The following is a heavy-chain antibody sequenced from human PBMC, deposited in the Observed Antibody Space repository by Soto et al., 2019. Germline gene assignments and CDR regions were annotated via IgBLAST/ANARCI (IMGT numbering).Heavy chain of an antibody. CDR1: GFSLSTSDVG. CDR3: AHSRYSRSSFDY. D-gene: IGHD6-6*01. Sequence: SGPTREPTQTLTLTCTFSGFSLSTSDVGVGWIRQPPGKALEWLALIYWDDDKRYSPSLKSRLTITKDTSKNQVVLTMTNMDPVDTATFYCAHSRYSRSSFDYWGQGALVTVSS. J-gene: IGHJ4*02. CDR2: IYWDDDK. V-gene: IGHV2-5*02.